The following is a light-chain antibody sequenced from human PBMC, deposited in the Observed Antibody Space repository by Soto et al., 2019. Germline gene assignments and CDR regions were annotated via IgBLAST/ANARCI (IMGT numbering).Light chain of an antibody. J-gene: IGLJ2*01. CDR2: EVF. V-gene: IGLV2-14*01. Sequence: QSVLTQPASVSGSPGQSLTISCTATSXDVGDYNYVSWYQQYPGKAPKLVIYEVFNRPSGVSHRFSGSKSDNTASLIISGLQTEDEADYYCSSYTSSATLVFGGGTKVTVL. CDR1: SXDVGDYNY. CDR3: SSYTSSATLV.